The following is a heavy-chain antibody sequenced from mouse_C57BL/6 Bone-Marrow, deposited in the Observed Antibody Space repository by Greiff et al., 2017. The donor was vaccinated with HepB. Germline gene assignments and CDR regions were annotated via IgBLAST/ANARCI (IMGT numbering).Heavy chain of an antibody. V-gene: IGHV5-17*01. CDR2: ISSGSSTI. J-gene: IGHJ3*01. D-gene: IGHD2-5*01. CDR1: GFTFSDYG. Sequence: EVKLVESGGGLVKPGGSLKLSCAASGFTFSDYGMHWVRQAPEKGLEWVAYISSGSSTIYYANTVKGRFTISRDNAKNTLFQRMTSLRSEDTAMYYCAIYSNYVPYWGQGTLVTVSA. CDR3: AIYSNYVPY.